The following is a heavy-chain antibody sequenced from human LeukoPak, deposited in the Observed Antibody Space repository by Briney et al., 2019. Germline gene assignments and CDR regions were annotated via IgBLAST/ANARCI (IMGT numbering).Heavy chain of an antibody. J-gene: IGHJ6*02. D-gene: IGHD6-19*01. CDR1: GFTFSTYA. V-gene: IGHV3-23*01. CDR2: ISGNGGTT. CDR3: AKEQWLGRSYYGMDV. Sequence: GGSLRLSCAASGFTFSTYAMSWVRQAPGKGLEWVSTISGNGGTTYYADSVKGRFTISRDNSKNTMYLLMNSLRAEDTAIYYCAKEQWLGRSYYGMDVWGQGTTVNVSS.